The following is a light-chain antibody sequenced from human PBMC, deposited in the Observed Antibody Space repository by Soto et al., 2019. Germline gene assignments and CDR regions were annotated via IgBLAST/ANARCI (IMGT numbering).Light chain of an antibody. V-gene: IGLV2-14*01. CDR3: SSYTSTFTLV. J-gene: IGLJ2*01. CDR1: SSDVGAYNF. CDR2: DVS. Sequence: QSALTQPASVSGSPGQPITISCTGTSSDVGAYNFVSWYQQNPGKVPKLVIYDVSNRPPGVSNRFSGSKSGNTASLTIPGLQAEDEADYYCSSYTSTFTLVFGGGTKLTVL.